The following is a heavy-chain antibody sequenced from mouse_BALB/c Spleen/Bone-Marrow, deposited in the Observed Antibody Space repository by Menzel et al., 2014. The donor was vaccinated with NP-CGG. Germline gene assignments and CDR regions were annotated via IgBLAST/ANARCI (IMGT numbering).Heavy chain of an antibody. V-gene: IGHV5-17*02. CDR1: GFTFSSFG. CDR3: ARSRGNYLYYAMDY. Sequence: EVKLVESGGGLVQPGGSWKLSCAASGFTFSSFGMHWVRQAPEKGLEWVAYISSGSSTIYYADTVKGRFTISRDNPKNTLFLQMTSLRSEDTAMYYCARSRGNYLYYAMDYWGQGTSVTVSS. CDR2: ISSGSSTI. D-gene: IGHD2-1*01. J-gene: IGHJ4*01.